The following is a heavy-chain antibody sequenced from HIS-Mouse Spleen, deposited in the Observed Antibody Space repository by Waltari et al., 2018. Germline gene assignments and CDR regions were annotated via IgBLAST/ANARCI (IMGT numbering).Heavy chain of an antibody. CDR1: GFTFSSYG. J-gene: IGHJ5*02. D-gene: IGHD1-26*01. Sequence: QVQLVESGGGVVQPGRSLRLSCAASGFTFSSYGMHWVRQAPGKGLEWVAVISYDGSNKYYADSVKGRFTISRDNSKNTLYLQMNSLRAEDTAVYYCAKDYSGSYTGWFDPWGQGTLVTVSS. CDR2: ISYDGSNK. V-gene: IGHV3-30*18. CDR3: AKDYSGSYTGWFDP.